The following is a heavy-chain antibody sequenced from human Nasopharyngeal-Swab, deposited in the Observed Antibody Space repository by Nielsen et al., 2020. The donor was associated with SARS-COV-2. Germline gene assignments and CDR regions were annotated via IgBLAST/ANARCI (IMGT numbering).Heavy chain of an antibody. Sequence: WIRQPPGKGLEWVSAISGSGGSTYYADSVKGRFTISRDNSKNTLYLQMNSLRAEDTAVYYCATDTQWLALFDYWGQGILVTVSS. CDR2: ISGSGGST. D-gene: IGHD6-19*01. J-gene: IGHJ4*02. V-gene: IGHV3-23*01. CDR3: ATDTQWLALFDY.